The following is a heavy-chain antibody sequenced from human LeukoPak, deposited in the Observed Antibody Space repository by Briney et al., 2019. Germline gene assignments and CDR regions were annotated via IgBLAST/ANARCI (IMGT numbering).Heavy chain of an antibody. J-gene: IGHJ5*02. D-gene: IGHD6-19*01. V-gene: IGHV4-30-4*01. CDR1: GGSISSGDYY. Sequence: SETLSLTCTVSGGSISSGDYYWSWIRQPPGKGLEWIGYIYYSGSTYYNPSLKSRVTISVDTSKNQFSLKLSSVTAADTAVYYCARGASGGGWYGWFDPWGQGTLVTVSS. CDR3: ARGASGGGWYGWFDP. CDR2: IYYSGST.